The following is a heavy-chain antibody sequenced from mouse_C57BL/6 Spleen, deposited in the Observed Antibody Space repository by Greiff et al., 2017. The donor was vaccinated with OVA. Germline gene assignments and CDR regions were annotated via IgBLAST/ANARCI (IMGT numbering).Heavy chain of an antibody. CDR1: GFTFSSYA. Sequence: EVKVVESGEGLVKPGGSLKLSCAASGFTFSSYAMSWVRQTPEKRLEWVAYISSGGDYIYYADTVKGRFTISRDNARNTLYLQMSSLKSEDTAMYYCTREGSTMVTGGYFDVWGTGTTVTVSS. D-gene: IGHD2-2*01. V-gene: IGHV5-9-1*02. J-gene: IGHJ1*03. CDR2: ISSGGDYI. CDR3: TREGSTMVTGGYFDV.